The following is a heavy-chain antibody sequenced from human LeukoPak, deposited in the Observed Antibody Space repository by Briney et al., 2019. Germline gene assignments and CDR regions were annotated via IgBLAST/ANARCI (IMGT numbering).Heavy chain of an antibody. CDR2: ISGSGGST. CDR1: GFTFSNYA. Sequence: GGSLRLSCAASGFTFSNYAMNWVRQAPGKGLEWVSAISGSGGSTYYANSVKGRFTISRDNSKNTLYLQMNSLRAEDTAVYYCAKVSGDDSYYYYMDVWGNGTTVTISS. V-gene: IGHV3-23*01. CDR3: AKVSGDDSYYYYMDV. J-gene: IGHJ6*03. D-gene: IGHD3-10*01.